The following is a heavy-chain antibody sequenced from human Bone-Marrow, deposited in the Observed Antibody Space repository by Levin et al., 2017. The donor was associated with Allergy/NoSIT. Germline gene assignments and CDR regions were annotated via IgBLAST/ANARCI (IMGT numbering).Heavy chain of an antibody. CDR2: ISGSGGST. V-gene: IGHV3-23*01. J-gene: IGHJ5*02. CDR3: AKVEAAAGTKKNGGWFDP. CDR1: GFTFSSYA. Sequence: PGGSLRLSCAASGFTFSSYAMSWVRQAPGKGLEWVSAISGSGGSTYYADSVKGRFTISRDNSKNTLYLQMNSLRAEDTAVYYCAKVEAAAGTKKNGGWFDPWGQGTLVTVSS. D-gene: IGHD6-13*01.